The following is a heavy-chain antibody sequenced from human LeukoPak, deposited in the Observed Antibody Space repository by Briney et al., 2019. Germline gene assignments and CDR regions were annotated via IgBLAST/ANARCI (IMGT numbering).Heavy chain of an antibody. D-gene: IGHD5/OR15-5a*01. Sequence: PSETLSLTCTVSGGSISSGGYYWGWIRQPPGKGLEWIGSIYYSGSTYYNPSLKSRVTISVDTSKNQFSLNLFSATAADTAVCSCARVVYTVYGGAFDVWGQGTVVTVSS. CDR3: ARVVYTVYGGAFDV. V-gene: IGHV4-39*07. J-gene: IGHJ3*01. CDR2: IYYSGST. CDR1: GGSISSGGYY.